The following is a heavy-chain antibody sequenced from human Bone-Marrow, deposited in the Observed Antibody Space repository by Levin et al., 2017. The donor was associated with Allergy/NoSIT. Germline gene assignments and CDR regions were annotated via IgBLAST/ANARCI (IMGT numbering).Heavy chain of an antibody. D-gene: IGHD5-12*01. CDR2: IYYSGST. J-gene: IGHJ5*02. Sequence: KASETLSLTCTVSGGSISSGDYYWSWIRQPPGKGLEWIGYIYYSGSTYYNPSLKSRVTISVDTSKNQFSLKLSSVTAADTAVYYCARGWIVATISWFDPWGQGTLVTVSS. CDR3: ARGWIVATISWFDP. V-gene: IGHV4-30-4*01. CDR1: GGSISSGDYY.